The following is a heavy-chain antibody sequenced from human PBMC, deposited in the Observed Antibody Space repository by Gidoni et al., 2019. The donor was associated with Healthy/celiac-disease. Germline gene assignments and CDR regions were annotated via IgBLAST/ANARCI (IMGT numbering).Heavy chain of an antibody. J-gene: IGHJ4*02. CDR2: ISYDGSNK. Sequence: QVQLVESGGGVVQPGRSLRLSSAASGFTFSSYAMHWVRQAPGKGLEWVAVISYDGSNKYYADSVKGRFTISRDNSKNTLYLQMNSLRAEDTAVYYCARARVLAIDYWGQGTLVTVSS. V-gene: IGHV3-30-3*01. CDR3: ARARVLAIDY. CDR1: GFTFSSYA.